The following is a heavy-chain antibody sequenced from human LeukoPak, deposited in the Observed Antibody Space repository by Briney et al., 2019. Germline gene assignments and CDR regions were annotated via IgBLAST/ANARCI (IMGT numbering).Heavy chain of an antibody. CDR1: GGTFSSYA. V-gene: IGHV1-69*05. CDR2: IIPIFGTA. D-gene: IGHD1-1*01. CDR3: ARGTLGYWFDP. J-gene: IGHJ5*02. Sequence: ASVKVSCKASGGTFSSYAISWVRQAPGQGLEWMGRIIPIFGTAKYAQKFQGRVTITTDESTSTAYMELSSLRSEDTAVYYCARGTLGYWFDPWGQGTLVTVSS.